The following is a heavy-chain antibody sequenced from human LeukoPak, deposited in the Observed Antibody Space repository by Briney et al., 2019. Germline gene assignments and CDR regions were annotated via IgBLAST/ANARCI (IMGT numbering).Heavy chain of an antibody. CDR1: GFTVTTND. D-gene: IGHD3-16*01. V-gene: IGHV3-53*01. CDR2: LYSDGNT. Sequence: GGSLRLSCAASGFTVTTNDMTWVRQAAGKGLEWVSVLYSDGNTKYADSVQGRFTISRDNSKNTLYLEMNSLSPDDTAPYYCARGVEPLAANTLAYWGQGTLVTVSS. CDR3: ARGVEPLAANTLAY. J-gene: IGHJ4*02.